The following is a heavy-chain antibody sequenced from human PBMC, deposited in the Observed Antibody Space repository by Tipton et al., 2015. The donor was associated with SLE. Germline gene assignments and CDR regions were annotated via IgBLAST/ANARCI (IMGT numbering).Heavy chain of an antibody. CDR2: INHSGST. V-gene: IGHV4-34*01. Sequence: TLSLTCAVYGGSFSGYYWSWIRQPPGKGLEWIGEINHSGSTNYNPSLKSRVTISVDTSKNQFSLKLSSVTAADTAMYYCARGNYYMDVWGKGTTVTVSS. CDR1: GGSFSGYY. J-gene: IGHJ6*03. CDR3: ARGNYYMDV.